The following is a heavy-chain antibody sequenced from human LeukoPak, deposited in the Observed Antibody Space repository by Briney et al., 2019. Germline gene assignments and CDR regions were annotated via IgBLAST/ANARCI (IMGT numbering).Heavy chain of an antibody. V-gene: IGHV4-39*01. J-gene: IGHJ4*03. Sequence: SETLSLTCTVSGVSISSSTYYWGWIPQPPGRGLEWIGNVYYSGSTYYNPSLKSRVTISVDTSKNQFSLTLTSVTAADTAVYYCARLRQHLAPIDGWGEGTLVTVSS. D-gene: IGHD6-13*01. CDR3: ARLRQHLAPIDG. CDR1: GVSISSSTYY. CDR2: VYYSGST.